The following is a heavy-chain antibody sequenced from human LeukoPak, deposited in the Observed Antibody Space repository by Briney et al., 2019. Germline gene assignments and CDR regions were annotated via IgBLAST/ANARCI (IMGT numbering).Heavy chain of an antibody. V-gene: IGHV3-23*01. J-gene: IGHJ4*02. CDR1: GLTFSSYA. CDR2: ISGSGDNT. Sequence: GGSLRLSCAASGLTFSSYAMSWVRQDPGKGLEWVSVISGSGDNTYYADSVKGRFTISRDNSKNMLYLQMNSLRAEDTAVYYCAKWKYSNSGIDDYWGQGTLVTVSS. D-gene: IGHD6-6*01. CDR3: AKWKYSNSGIDDY.